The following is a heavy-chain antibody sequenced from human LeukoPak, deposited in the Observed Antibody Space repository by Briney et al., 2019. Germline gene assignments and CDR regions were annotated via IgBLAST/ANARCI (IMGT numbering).Heavy chain of an antibody. V-gene: IGHV3-23*01. CDR1: GFTFATYA. D-gene: IGHD4-17*01. CDR2: IGGSGTYA. Sequence: GGSLRLSWVASGFTFATYAMTWVRLTPGKGLEWVASIGGSGTYANYADSVRGRFTISRDSSKDTLYLQLNSLRAEDTAVYYCGRDPNGDYVGAFEFWGQGTLVSVSS. J-gene: IGHJ3*01. CDR3: GRDPNGDYVGAFEF.